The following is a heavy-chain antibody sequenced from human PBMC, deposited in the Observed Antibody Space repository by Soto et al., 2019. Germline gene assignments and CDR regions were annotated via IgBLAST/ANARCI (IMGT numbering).Heavy chain of an antibody. J-gene: IGHJ3*02. Sequence: PGGSLRLSCAASGFAFDDYAMHWVRQAPGKGLEGVSGVSWNSGRVGYADSVKGRFTISRDNAKNSLYLQMKSLRAEDTALYYCAKDIRESPDAFDIWGQGTMATVSS. V-gene: IGHV3-9*01. CDR1: GFAFDDYA. CDR2: VSWNSGRV. CDR3: AKDIRESPDAFDI.